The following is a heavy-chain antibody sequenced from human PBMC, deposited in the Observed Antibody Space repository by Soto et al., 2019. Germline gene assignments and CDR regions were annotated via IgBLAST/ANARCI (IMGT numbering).Heavy chain of an antibody. CDR2: IYPRDSDT. CDR1: GYNFPTQW. J-gene: IGHJ6*02. Sequence: XESLTISFKGSGYNFPTQWSAWVRQRRGKGLEWMGIIYPRDSDTRYSPSFQGHVTISADKSLSTAYLQWSSLKASDTAMYYCARLAGTSHYWNYAMDVWGQGTTVTVSS. V-gene: IGHV5-51*01. CDR3: ARLAGTSHYWNYAMDV. D-gene: IGHD1-1*01.